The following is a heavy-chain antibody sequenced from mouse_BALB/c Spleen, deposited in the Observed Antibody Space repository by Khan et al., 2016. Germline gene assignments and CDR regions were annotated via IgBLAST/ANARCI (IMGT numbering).Heavy chain of an antibody. D-gene: IGHD2-4*01. CDR3: ARRDDYDGLAY. CDR1: GYTFTDYS. Sequence: QIQLVQSGPELKKPGETVKISCKASGYTFTDYSMHWVKQAPGKGLKWMGWINTETGEPTYADDFKGRFAFSLETSASTAYLQINNLKNEDTATYFCARRDDYDGLAYWGQGTLVTVSA. J-gene: IGHJ3*01. V-gene: IGHV9-2-1*01. CDR2: INTETGEP.